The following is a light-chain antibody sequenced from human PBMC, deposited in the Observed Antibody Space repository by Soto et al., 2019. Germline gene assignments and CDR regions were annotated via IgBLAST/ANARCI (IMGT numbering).Light chain of an antibody. CDR1: SSNIGAGYD. CDR2: GNT. V-gene: IGLV1-40*01. CDR3: QSYDNSLSGWV. Sequence: QSVLTQPPSVSGAPGQRVTISCTGSSSNIGAGYDIHWYQQLPGTAPKLLVYGNTHRPSGVPDRFSGSKSGTSASLAITGLRAEDEAHYYCQSYDNSLSGWVFGGGTQLTVL. J-gene: IGLJ3*02.